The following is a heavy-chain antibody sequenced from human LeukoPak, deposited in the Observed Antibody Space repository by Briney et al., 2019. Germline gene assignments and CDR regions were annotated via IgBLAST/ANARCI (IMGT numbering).Heavy chain of an antibody. CDR3: AKDTDDYGDYGGIDY. CDR2: ISWNSGSI. V-gene: IGHV3-9*01. J-gene: IGHJ4*02. D-gene: IGHD4-17*01. CDR1: GFTFDDYA. Sequence: PGGSLRLSCAASGFTFDDYAMHWVRQAPGKGLEWVSGISWNSGSIGYADSVKGRFTISRDNAKNSLYLQMNSLRAEDTALYYCAKDTDDYGDYGGIDYWGQGTLVTVSS.